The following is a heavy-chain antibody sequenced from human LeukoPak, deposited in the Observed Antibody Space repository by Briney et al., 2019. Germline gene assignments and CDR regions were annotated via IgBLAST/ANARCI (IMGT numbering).Heavy chain of an antibody. J-gene: IGHJ4*02. CDR2: ISGSGGST. CDR3: AKWAKLGYYFDY. V-gene: IGHV3-23*01. D-gene: IGHD7-27*01. CDR1: GFTFSSYA. Sequence: GGSLRLSCAASGFTFSSYAMSWVRQAPGKGLEWVSAISGSGGSTYYADSVKGRSTISRDNSKNTLYLQMNSLRAEDTAVYYRAKWAKLGYYFDYWGQGTLVTVSS.